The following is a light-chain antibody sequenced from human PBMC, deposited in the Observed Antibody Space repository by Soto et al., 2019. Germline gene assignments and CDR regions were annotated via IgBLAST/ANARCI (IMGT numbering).Light chain of an antibody. CDR1: TSDVGGYNY. V-gene: IGLV2-14*01. Sequence: SALTQPASVSGSPGQSITISCTGTTSDVGGYNYVSWYQQHPGKVPKLLIHEVSNRPSGVSNRFSGSKSGNTASLTISGLQAEDEADYYCLSKTSSISYVFGTGTKGTVL. CDR3: LSKTSSISYV. CDR2: EVS. J-gene: IGLJ1*01.